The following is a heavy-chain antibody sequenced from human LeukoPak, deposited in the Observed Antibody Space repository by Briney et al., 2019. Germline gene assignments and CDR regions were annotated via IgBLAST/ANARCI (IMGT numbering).Heavy chain of an antibody. CDR3: ARGMTTVTTAFDY. J-gene: IGHJ4*02. CDR2: ISSSSSYI. Sequence: PGGSLRLSCAASGFTFSSYSMNWVRQAPGKGLEWVSSISSSSSYIYYADSVKGRFTISRDNAKNSLYLQMNSLSAEDTAVYYCARGMTTVTTAFDYWGQGTLVTVSS. D-gene: IGHD4-17*01. CDR1: GFTFSSYS. V-gene: IGHV3-21*01.